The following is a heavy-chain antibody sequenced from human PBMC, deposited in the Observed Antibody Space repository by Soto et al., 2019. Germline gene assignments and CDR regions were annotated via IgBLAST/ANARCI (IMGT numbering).Heavy chain of an antibody. J-gene: IGHJ5*02. Sequence: QVQLVESGGGVVQPGRSLRLSCAASGFTFSSYAMHWVRQAPGKGLEWVAVISYDGSNKYYADSVKGRFTISRDNSKNSLYMQMNSLRDDDTALYYCARRHSRSWSEHNPPAPWGQGTLVTVSS. CDR3: ARRHSRSWSEHNPPAP. CDR1: GFTFSSYA. CDR2: ISYDGSNK. V-gene: IGHV3-30-3*01. D-gene: IGHD6-13*01.